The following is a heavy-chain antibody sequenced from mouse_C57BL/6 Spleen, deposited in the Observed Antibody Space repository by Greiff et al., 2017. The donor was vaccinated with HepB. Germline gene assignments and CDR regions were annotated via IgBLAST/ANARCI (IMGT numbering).Heavy chain of an antibody. D-gene: IGHD1-1*01. CDR3: ASGGYGSSYWFAY. Sequence: QVQLKQPGAELVKPGASVKLSCKASGYTFTSYWMQWVKQRPGQGLEWIGEIDPSDSYTNYNQKFKGKATLTVDPSSSTAYMQLSSLTSEDSAVSYCASGGYGSSYWFAYWGQGTLVTVSA. CDR1: GYTFTSYW. CDR2: IDPSDSYT. J-gene: IGHJ3*01. V-gene: IGHV1-50*01.